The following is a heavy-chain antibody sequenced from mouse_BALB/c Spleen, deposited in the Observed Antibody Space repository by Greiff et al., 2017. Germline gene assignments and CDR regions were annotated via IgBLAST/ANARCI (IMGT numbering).Heavy chain of an antibody. J-gene: IGHJ3*01. CDR2: ISYSGST. Sequence: PGPGLVKPSQSLSLSCTVTGYSITSDYAWNWIRQFPGNKLEWMGYISYSGSTSYNPSLKSQISITRDTSKNQFFLQLNSVTTEDTATYYCARSGYGNYWFAYWGQGTLVTVSA. V-gene: IGHV3-2*02. D-gene: IGHD2-10*02. CDR3: ARSGYGNYWFAY. CDR1: GYSITSDYA.